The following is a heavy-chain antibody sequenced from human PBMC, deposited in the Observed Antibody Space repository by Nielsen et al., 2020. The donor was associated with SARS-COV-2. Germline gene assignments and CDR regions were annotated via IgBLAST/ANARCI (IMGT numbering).Heavy chain of an antibody. Sequence: SETLSLTCTVSGDSITSNSYYWGWIRQPPGKGLEWIGYIHHSWGTYYSPSLKSRISISVDTSRNQFSLKVNSVTAADTAVYYCARYQYGASWFDPWGQGTLVTVSS. CDR3: ARYQYGASWFDP. CDR2: IHHSWGT. D-gene: IGHD2-2*01. V-gene: IGHV4-30-4*08. J-gene: IGHJ5*02. CDR1: GDSITSNSYY.